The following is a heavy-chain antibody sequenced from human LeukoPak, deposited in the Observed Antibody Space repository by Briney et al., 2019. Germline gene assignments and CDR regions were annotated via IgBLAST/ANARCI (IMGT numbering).Heavy chain of an antibody. CDR1: GFTFSSYS. J-gene: IGHJ3*02. V-gene: IGHV3-30*04. CDR3: ARSYRRGAITMLRGVANRGAFDI. D-gene: IGHD3-10*01. CDR2: ISYDGSNQ. Sequence: GGSLRLSCAASGFTFSSYSMHWVRQAPGKGLEWVALISYDGSNQYYADSVKGRFTISRDNSKNTLYLQMSSLRAEDTAVYYCARSYRRGAITMLRGVANRGAFDIWGQGTMVTVSS.